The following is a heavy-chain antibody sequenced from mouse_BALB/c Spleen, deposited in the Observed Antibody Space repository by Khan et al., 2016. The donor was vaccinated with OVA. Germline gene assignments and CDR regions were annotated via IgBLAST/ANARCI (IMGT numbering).Heavy chain of an antibody. V-gene: IGHV5-4*02. Sequence: DVQLLATGGGLVKPGGSLKLSCAASGFSFSDYYMYWVRQTPEKRLVWLATISDGGTYTYYPDSVKGRFPISRDAAKNNLYLQMSSLKSEDTAMYYCARGYYGDPFAYWGQGTLVTISA. CDR3: ARGYYGDPFAY. CDR2: ISDGGTYT. D-gene: IGHD2-13*01. CDR1: GFSFSDYY. J-gene: IGHJ3*01.